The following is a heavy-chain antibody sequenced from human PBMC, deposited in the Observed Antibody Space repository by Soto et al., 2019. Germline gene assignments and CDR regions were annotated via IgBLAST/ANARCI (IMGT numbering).Heavy chain of an antibody. Sequence: GPGHGGSSETLSLTCTVSRGAISSYYWSWIRQPPGKGLEWIGYIYYSGSTNYNPSLKSRVTISVDTSKNQFSLKLSSVTAADTAVYYCASYSVAGAVDYWGQGTLVTVSS. CDR3: ASYSVAGAVDY. D-gene: IGHD6-19*01. V-gene: IGHV4-59*01. CDR2: IYYSGST. J-gene: IGHJ4*02. CDR1: RGAISSYY.